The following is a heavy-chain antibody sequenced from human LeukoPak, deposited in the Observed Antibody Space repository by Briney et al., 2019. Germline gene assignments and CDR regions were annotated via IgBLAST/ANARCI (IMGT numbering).Heavy chain of an antibody. Sequence: WASVKVSCKASGYTFTGYYMHWVRQAPGQGLEWMGWINPNSGGTNYAQKFQGRVTMTRDTSISTAYMELSRLRSDDTAVYYCASQDITMTTVIYDGNAFDIWGQGTMVTVSS. CDR2: INPNSGGT. CDR3: ASQDITMTTVIYDGNAFDI. CDR1: GYTFTGYY. J-gene: IGHJ3*02. V-gene: IGHV1-2*02. D-gene: IGHD4-17*01.